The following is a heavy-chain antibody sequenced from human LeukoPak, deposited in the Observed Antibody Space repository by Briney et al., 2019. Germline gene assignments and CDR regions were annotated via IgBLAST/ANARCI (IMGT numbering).Heavy chain of an antibody. D-gene: IGHD6-13*01. V-gene: IGHV1-46*01. CDR3: ARDVGSSSWYYYYGMDV. J-gene: IGHJ6*02. CDR1: GYTFTSFY. Sequence: GASVTVSCTASGYTFTSFYVHWVRQAPGQGLEWMGIIKPSGGSTSYAQRFQGRVTMTRDTSTSTVYMELSSLRSDDTAVYFCARDVGSSSWYYYYGMDVWGQGTTVTVSS. CDR2: IKPSGGST.